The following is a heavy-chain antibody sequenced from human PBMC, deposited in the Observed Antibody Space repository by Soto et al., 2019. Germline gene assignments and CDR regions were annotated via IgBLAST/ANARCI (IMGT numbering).Heavy chain of an antibody. CDR1: GFTFSSYG. CDR2: ISYDGSNK. CDR3: AKDRGGGRYCSGGSCFVFDY. Sequence: QVQLVESGGGVVQPGRSLRLSCAASGFTFSSYGMHWVRQAPGKGLEWVAVISYDGSNKYYADSVKGRFTISRDNSKNTLYLQMNSLRAEDTAVYYCAKDRGGGRYCSGGSCFVFDYWGQGTLVTVSS. J-gene: IGHJ4*02. V-gene: IGHV3-30*18. D-gene: IGHD2-15*01.